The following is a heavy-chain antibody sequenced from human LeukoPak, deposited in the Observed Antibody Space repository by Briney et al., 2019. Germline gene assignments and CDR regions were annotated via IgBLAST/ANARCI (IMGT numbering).Heavy chain of an antibody. D-gene: IGHD3-10*01. CDR2: IRYDGSNK. V-gene: IGHV3-30*02. CDR3: ATLGDGRGPYYFDY. CDR1: GFTFSSYG. Sequence: GGSLRLSCAASGFTFSSYGMHWVRQAPGKGLEWVAFIRYDGSNKYYADSVKGRFTISRDNSKNTLYLQMNSLRAEDTAVYYCATLGDGRGPYYFDYWGQGTLVTVSS. J-gene: IGHJ4*02.